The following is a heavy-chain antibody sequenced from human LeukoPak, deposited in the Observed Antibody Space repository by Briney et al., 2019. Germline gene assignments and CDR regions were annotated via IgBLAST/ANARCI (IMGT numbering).Heavy chain of an antibody. CDR2: ICYDGSNK. CDR1: GFTSNTHG. Sequence: GGALRLSCAASGFTSNTHGRHWVGQAPGKGRDWVAVICYDGSNKYYADSVKGRLTISRDNAKNSLYLQMNSLRVEDTAVYYCARGGDYGDYVFDHWGQGTLVTVSS. D-gene: IGHD4-17*01. V-gene: IGHV3-33*01. J-gene: IGHJ4*02. CDR3: ARGGDYGDYVFDH.